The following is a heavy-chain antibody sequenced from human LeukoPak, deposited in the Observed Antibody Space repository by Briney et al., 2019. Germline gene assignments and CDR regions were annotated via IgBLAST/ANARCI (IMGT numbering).Heavy chain of an antibody. J-gene: IGHJ4*02. CDR3: ASGNSGYHYSGAFDY. CDR2: ISSSSSTI. D-gene: IGHD5-12*01. Sequence: GGSLRLSCAASGFTFSSYSMNWVRQAPGKGLEWVSYISSSSSTIYYADSVKGRFTISRDNAKNSLYLQMNSLRAEDTAVYYCASGNSGYHYSGAFDYWGQGTLVTVSS. CDR1: GFTFSSYS. V-gene: IGHV3-48*01.